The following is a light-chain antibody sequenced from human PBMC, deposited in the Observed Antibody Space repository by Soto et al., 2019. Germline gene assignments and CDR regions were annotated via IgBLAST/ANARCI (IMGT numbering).Light chain of an antibody. CDR1: SSDVGGYNS. V-gene: IGLV2-14*03. CDR3: SSYISSGTRV. CDR2: DVS. J-gene: IGLJ3*02. Sequence: QSALTQPASVSGSPGQSITISCTGTSSDVGGYNSVSWYQQHPGKAPQLMIYDVSYRPSGVSDRFSGSKSGNTASLTTSGLQAEDEADYYCSSYISSGTRVFGGGTKLTVL.